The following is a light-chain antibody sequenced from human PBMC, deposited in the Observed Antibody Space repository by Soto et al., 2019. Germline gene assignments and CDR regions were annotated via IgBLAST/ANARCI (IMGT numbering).Light chain of an antibody. V-gene: IGKV3-20*01. CDR3: QQYGSLVT. CDR2: GAS. CDR1: QSVSSSY. Sequence: IVLNQSPGTLSLTPGERATLSCRASQSVSSSYLAWYQQKPGRAPRLLIDGASSRATGIPDRFSGSGSGTDFTLTISRLEPEDLAVYYCQQYGSLVTFGQGTKVDIK. J-gene: IGKJ1*01.